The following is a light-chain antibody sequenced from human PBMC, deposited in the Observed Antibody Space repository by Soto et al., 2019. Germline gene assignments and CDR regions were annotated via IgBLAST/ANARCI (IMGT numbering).Light chain of an antibody. CDR3: QQYSDLPIT. Sequence: DIQMTQSPSSLSASVGDRVTITCQASQDISNYLNWYQQKPGKAPKLLIYDVSNLEEGVPSRFSGSRSGTDFTFTISSLQPEDIATYYCQQYSDLPITFGGGTKVEIK. CDR2: DVS. J-gene: IGKJ4*01. CDR1: QDISNY. V-gene: IGKV1-33*01.